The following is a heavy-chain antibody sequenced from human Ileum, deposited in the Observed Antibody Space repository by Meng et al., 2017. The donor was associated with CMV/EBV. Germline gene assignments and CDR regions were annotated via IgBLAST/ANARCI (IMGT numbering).Heavy chain of an antibody. CDR1: GFTFSSYW. CDR3: ARRSTSYYFDY. D-gene: IGHD2-2*01. Sequence: GGSLRLSCAASGFTFSSYWMHWVRQAPGKGLVWVSRINSDGSSTSYADSVKGRFTISRDNAKNTLYLQMNSLRAEDTAVYYCARRSTSYYFDYWGQGTLVTVSS. CDR2: INSDGSST. J-gene: IGHJ4*02. V-gene: IGHV3-74*01.